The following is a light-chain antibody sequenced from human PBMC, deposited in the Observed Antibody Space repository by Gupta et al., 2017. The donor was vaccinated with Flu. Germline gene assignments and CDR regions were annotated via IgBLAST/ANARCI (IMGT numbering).Light chain of an antibody. CDR1: NSDVGTYNY. J-gene: IGLJ3*02. V-gene: IGLV2-11*03. CDR3: CSYAGSYTWV. Sequence: VTISCTGTNSDVGTYNYVAWCQQHPGKAPKFMIYHVSQRPSGVPDRFSGSKSGNTASLTISGLEAEDEAHYYCCSYAGSYTWVFGGGTMLTVL. CDR2: HVS.